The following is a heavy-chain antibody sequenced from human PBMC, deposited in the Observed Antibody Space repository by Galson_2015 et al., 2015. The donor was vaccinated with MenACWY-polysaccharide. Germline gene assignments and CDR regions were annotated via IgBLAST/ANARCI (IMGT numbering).Heavy chain of an antibody. CDR1: GDSVSSNSAA. D-gene: IGHD1-20*01. Sequence: CAISGDSVSSNSAAWYWIRQSPSRGLEWLGRTYYRSKWYNDYAVSVKSRVTINPDTSKNQFSLQLNSVTPEDTAVYYCARVYNWNPLGAFDIWGQGTMVTASS. CDR3: ARVYNWNPLGAFDI. CDR2: TYYRSKWYN. J-gene: IGHJ3*02. V-gene: IGHV6-1*01.